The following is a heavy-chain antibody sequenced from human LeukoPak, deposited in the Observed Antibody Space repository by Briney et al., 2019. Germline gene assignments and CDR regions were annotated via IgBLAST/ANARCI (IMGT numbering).Heavy chain of an antibody. CDR2: IYYSGST. CDR1: GGSISSSSYY. J-gene: IGHJ4*02. V-gene: IGHV4-39*01. CDR3: ARHEDYYDSSGPLDY. D-gene: IGHD3-22*01. Sequence: SETLSLTYTVSGGSISSSSYYWGWIRQPPGKGLEWIGSIYYSGSTYYNPSLKSRVTISVDTSKNQFSLKLSSVTAADTAVYYCARHEDYYDSSGPLDYWGQGTLVTVSS.